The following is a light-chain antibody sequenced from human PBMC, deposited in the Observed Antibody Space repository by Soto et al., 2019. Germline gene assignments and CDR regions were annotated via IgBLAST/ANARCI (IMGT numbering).Light chain of an antibody. V-gene: IGKV3-15*01. Sequence: PGERATLSCRASQSVSGNLAWYQQKPGQAPRLLIYGASTRATGIPARFSGSGSGTEFTLTISSLQSEDFAVYYCQQYNNWPPITFGQGTRLEIK. CDR3: QQYNNWPPIT. CDR2: GAS. J-gene: IGKJ5*01. CDR1: QSVSGN.